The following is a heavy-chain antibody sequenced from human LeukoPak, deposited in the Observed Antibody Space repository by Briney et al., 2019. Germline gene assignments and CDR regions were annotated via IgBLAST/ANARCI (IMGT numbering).Heavy chain of an antibody. Sequence: PSETLSLTCTVSGASISSDYWSWIRQSPGKGLEWIGYIYDSGNTDYNPSLKSRVSISMNTSKNQFSLNLSSGNDADTAVYYCAGRGRRYFRDWGQSTLVPVS. CDR1: GASISSDY. V-gene: IGHV4-59*08. J-gene: IGHJ1*01. CDR3: AGRGRRYFRD. CDR2: IYDSGNT.